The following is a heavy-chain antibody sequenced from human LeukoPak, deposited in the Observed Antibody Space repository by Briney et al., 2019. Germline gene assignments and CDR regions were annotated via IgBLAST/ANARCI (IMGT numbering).Heavy chain of an antibody. CDR2: INPNSGGT. CDR1: GYTFTSYG. CDR3: ARESQYSSGSVDY. Sequence: ASVKVSCKASGYTFTSYGISWVRQAPGQGLEWMGWINPNSGGTNYAQKFQGWVTMTRDTSISTAYMELSRLRSDDTAVYYCARESQYSSGSVDYWGQGTLVTVSS. D-gene: IGHD6-19*01. V-gene: IGHV1-2*04. J-gene: IGHJ4*02.